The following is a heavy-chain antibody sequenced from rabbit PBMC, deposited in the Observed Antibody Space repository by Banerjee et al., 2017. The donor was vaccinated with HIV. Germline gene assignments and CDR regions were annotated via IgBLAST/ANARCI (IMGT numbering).Heavy chain of an antibody. CDR3: ARDLDASITGYAFNL. CDR2: IYTGDGNT. D-gene: IGHD1-1*01. J-gene: IGHJ4*01. CDR1: GFSFSSGYD. V-gene: IGHV1S45*01. Sequence: QEQLEESGGGLVKPEGSLTLTCTASGFSFSSGYDMCWVRQAPGKGLEWIACIYTGDGNTYYASWAKGRFTISKTSSTTVTLQMTSLTAADTATYFCARDLDASITGYAFNLWGQGTLVTVS.